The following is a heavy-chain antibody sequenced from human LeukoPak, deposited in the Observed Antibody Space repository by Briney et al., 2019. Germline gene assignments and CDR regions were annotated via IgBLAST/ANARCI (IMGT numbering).Heavy chain of an antibody. J-gene: IGHJ4*02. CDR2: ISGSGGST. V-gene: IGHV3-23*01. D-gene: IGHD3-10*01. CDR1: GFTFGSYV. Sequence: PGRSLRLSCAASGFTFGSYVMHWVRQAPGKGLEWVSAISGSGGSTYYADSVKGRFTISRDNSKNTLYLQMNSLRAEDTAVYYCAKDSSMLRGPLVIYYFDFWGQGTLVTVSS. CDR3: AKDSSMLRGPLVIYYFDF.